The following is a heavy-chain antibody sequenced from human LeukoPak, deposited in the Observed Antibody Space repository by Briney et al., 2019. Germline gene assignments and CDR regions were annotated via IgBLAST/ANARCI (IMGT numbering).Heavy chain of an antibody. CDR1: GGSISTYY. CDR3: ARAVYSSGSFDY. CDR2: IYNSGST. D-gene: IGHD6-25*01. J-gene: IGHJ4*02. V-gene: IGHV4-59*01. Sequence: SETLSLTCTVSGGSISTYYWSWIRQPPGKGLEWIGYIYNSGSTNYNPSLKSRVTISVDTSKNQFSLKLSSVTAADTAVYYCARAVYSSGSFDYWGQGTLVTVSS.